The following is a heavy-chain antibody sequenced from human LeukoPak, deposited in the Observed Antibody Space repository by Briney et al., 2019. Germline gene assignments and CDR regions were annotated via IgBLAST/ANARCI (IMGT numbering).Heavy chain of an antibody. CDR1: GYTFTSYD. Sequence: ASVKVSCKASGYTFTSYDINWVRQATGQGLEWMGWMNPNSGNTGYAQKFQGRVTMTRNTSISTAYMELSSLRSEDTAVYYCARDKTVVVAATDNWFDPWGQGTLVTVSS. CDR2: MNPNSGNT. V-gene: IGHV1-8*01. CDR3: ARDKTVVVAATDNWFDP. J-gene: IGHJ5*02. D-gene: IGHD2-15*01.